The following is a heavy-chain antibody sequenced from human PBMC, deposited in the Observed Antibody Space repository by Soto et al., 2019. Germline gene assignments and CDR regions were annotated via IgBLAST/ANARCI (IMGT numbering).Heavy chain of an antibody. CDR2: TYHSGRT. Sequence: SETLSLTCAVSGYSISSGYYWGWIRQPPGKGLEWIGSTYHSGRTYYNPSLKSRVTISVDTSTSQFSLKLSSVTAADTAVFYCARSAHIVVVPYYFDYWGQGTLVTVSS. CDR1: GYSISSGYY. V-gene: IGHV4-38-2*01. D-gene: IGHD2-2*01. J-gene: IGHJ4*02. CDR3: ARSAHIVVVPYYFDY.